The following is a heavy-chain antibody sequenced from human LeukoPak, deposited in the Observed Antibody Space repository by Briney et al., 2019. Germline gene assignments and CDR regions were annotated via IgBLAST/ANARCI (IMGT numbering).Heavy chain of an antibody. V-gene: IGHV1-18*04. D-gene: IGHD2-2*01. CDR2: ISAYNGNT. CDR3: ARDLPAAPRYYMDV. CDR1: GYTFTSYY. Sequence: ASVKVSCKASGYTFTSYYMHWVRQAPGQGLEWMGWISAYNGNTNYAQKLQGRVTMTTDTSTSTAYMELRSLRSDDTAVYYCARDLPAAPRYYMDVWGKGTTVTISS. J-gene: IGHJ6*03.